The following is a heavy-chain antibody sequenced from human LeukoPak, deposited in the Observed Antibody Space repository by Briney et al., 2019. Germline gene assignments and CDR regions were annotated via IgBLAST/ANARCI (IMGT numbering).Heavy chain of an antibody. Sequence: GASVKVSCKASGYTFTSYGISWARQAPGQGLEWMGWISGYNGNTNYAQKLQGRVTMSTDTSTNTAYMELRSLRSDDTAVYYCARSRGGYSYGYGENWGQGTLVTVSS. CDR3: ARSRGGYSYGYGEN. D-gene: IGHD5-18*01. CDR2: ISGYNGNT. V-gene: IGHV1-18*01. J-gene: IGHJ4*02. CDR1: GYTFTSYG.